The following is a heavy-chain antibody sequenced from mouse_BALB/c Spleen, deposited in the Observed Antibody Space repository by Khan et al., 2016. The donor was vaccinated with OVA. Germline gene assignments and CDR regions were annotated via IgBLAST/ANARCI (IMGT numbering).Heavy chain of an antibody. J-gene: IGHJ3*01. CDR2: IWSGGST. CDR1: GFSLTYYG. D-gene: IGHD2-4*01. V-gene: IGHV2-2*02. CDR3: ARNYDYDEGLAY. Sequence: VELVESGPGLVQPSQSLSITCTVSGFSLTYYGVHWVRQSPGKGLEWLGVIWSGGSTDYNAAFISRLIISKDNSKSQAFCKMNSLQVNDTAIYYCARNYDYDEGLAYWGQGTLVTVSA.